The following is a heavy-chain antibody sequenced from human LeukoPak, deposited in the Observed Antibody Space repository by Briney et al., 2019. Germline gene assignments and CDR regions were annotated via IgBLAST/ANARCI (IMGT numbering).Heavy chain of an antibody. Sequence: GGSLRLSCAASGFTFSSYGMHWVRQAPGKGLEWVAVIWYDGSNKYYADSVKGRFTISRDNSKNTLYLQMNSLRAEDTAVYYCARDARWYDAFDIWGQGTMVTVSS. CDR3: ARDARWYDAFDI. CDR2: IWYDGSNK. D-gene: IGHD2-15*01. CDR1: GFTFSSYG. V-gene: IGHV3-33*01. J-gene: IGHJ3*02.